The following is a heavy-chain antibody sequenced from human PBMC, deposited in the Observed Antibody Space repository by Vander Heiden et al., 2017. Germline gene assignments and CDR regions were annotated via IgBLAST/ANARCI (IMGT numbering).Heavy chain of an antibody. CDR3: AREMTGTYGLGY. V-gene: IGHV7-4-1*02. D-gene: IGHD1-26*01. CDR2: INTNTGKA. J-gene: IGHJ4*02. Sequence: QVQLVQSGSELRKPGASVKVSCKASGYTFNHHAVTWGRQAPGQGLEWIGWINTNTGKAAFAQGFTGRFLLTLDTSVTTAYLEITSLKAEDTAMYYCAREMTGTYGLGYWGQGSLVTVSS. CDR1: GYTFNHHA.